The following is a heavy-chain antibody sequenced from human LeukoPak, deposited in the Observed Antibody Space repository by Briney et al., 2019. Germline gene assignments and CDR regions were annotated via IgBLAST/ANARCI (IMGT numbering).Heavy chain of an antibody. D-gene: IGHD2-8*01. Sequence: PSETLSLTCTVSGGSISRYYWSGIRQPPGKGLEWIGDIYYSGSTNYNPSLKSRVTISVDTSKTQFSLKLSSVTAADTAVYYCAGRYCTNGVCYPPDDTKRHPIDYWGQGTLVTVSS. J-gene: IGHJ4*02. CDR2: IYYSGST. CDR1: GGSISRYY. CDR3: AGRYCTNGVCYPPDDTKRHPIDY. V-gene: IGHV4-59*01.